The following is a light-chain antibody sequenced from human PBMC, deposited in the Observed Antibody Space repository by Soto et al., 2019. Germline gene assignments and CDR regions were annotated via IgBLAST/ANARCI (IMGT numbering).Light chain of an antibody. CDR3: QQYHSYSWT. CDR1: QSISSW. Sequence: DIQMTQSPSTLSASVGDRVPITCRASQSISSWLAWYQHKPGKAPKLLIYKASSLESGVPSRFSGSGSGTEFTLTISSLQPDDFVTYYCQQYHSYSWTFGQGTKVEIK. V-gene: IGKV1-5*03. J-gene: IGKJ1*01. CDR2: KAS.